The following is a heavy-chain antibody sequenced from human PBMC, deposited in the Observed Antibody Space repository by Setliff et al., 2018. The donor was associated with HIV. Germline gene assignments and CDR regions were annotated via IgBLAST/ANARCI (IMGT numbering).Heavy chain of an antibody. CDR2: INQVESEK. J-gene: IGHJ6*02. Sequence: PGESLKISCAASGFTFSSFWMSWVRQAPGKGLEWVANINQVESEKYYVDSVKGRFTISRDNAKNSLYLQMNSLGVEDTAIYFCVRGKRYAYTSGGLDVWGQGTTVTVSS. V-gene: IGHV3-7*01. D-gene: IGHD3-16*01. CDR1: GFTFSSFW. CDR3: VRGKRYAYTSGGLDV.